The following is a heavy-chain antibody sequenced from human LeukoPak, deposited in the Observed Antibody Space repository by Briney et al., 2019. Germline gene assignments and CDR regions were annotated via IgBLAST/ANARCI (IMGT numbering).Heavy chain of an antibody. D-gene: IGHD2-8*01. V-gene: IGHV3-48*02. CDR2: ISSGSSTI. Sequence: GGSLRLSCAASGFTLSSYSMNWVRQAPGKGLEWVSYISSGSSTIYYAESVKGRFTISRDNAKNSLFLQMNSLRDEDTAVYYCARGLVSAFDCWGQGTLVTVSS. CDR1: GFTLSSYS. J-gene: IGHJ4*02. CDR3: ARGLVSAFDC.